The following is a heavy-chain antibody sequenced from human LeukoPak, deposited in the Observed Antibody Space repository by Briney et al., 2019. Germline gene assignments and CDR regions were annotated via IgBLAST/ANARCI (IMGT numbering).Heavy chain of an antibody. CDR1: GFTLSSYW. CDR2: IKQDGSEK. J-gene: IGHJ3*02. D-gene: IGHD5-18*01. V-gene: IGHV3-7*01. CDR3: ARDPVIQLWSSDAFDI. Sequence: AGGSLRLSCVASGFTLSSYWMSWVRQAPGKGLEWVANIKQDGSEKYYVDSVKGRFTISRDNAKNSLYLQMNSLRAEDTAVYYCARDPVIQLWSSDAFDIWGQGTMVTVSS.